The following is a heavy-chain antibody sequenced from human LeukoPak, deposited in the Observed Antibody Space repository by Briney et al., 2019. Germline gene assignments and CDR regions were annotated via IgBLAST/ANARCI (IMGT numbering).Heavy chain of an antibody. D-gene: IGHD2-2*01. CDR2: IIPILGIA. CDR3: ARDVGYCSSTSCYAGNWFDP. V-gene: IGHV1-69*04. CDR1: GSTFSSYA. J-gene: IGHJ5*02. Sequence: GASVKVSCKASGSTFSSYAISWVRQAPGQGLEWMGRIIPILGIANYAQKFQGRVTITADKSTSTAYMELSSLRSEDTAVYYCARDVGYCSSTSCYAGNWFDPWGQGTLVTVSS.